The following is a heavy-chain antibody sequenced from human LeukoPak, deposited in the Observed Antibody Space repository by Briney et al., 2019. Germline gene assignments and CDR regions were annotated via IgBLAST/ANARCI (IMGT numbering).Heavy chain of an antibody. J-gene: IGHJ6*03. CDR2: ITSSGTYI. V-gene: IGHV3-21*01. D-gene: IGHD1-26*01. CDR3: ARDPYSGNYGNDYYYYMDV. CDR1: GFTFSNYN. Sequence: PGGSLRLSCAASGFTFSNYNMKWVRQAPGKAMEWVSSITSSGTYIFYADSVKGRFTISRDNAKNSLYLQMDSLGPEDTAVYYCARDPYSGNYGNDYYYYMDVWGKGTTVPISS.